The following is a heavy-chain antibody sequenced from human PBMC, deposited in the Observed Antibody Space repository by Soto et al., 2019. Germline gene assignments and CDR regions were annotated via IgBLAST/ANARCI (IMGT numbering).Heavy chain of an antibody. D-gene: IGHD3-3*01. CDR1: GDSVSSVGFH. V-gene: IGHV4-30-4*01. J-gene: IGHJ4*02. CDR2: IYNGGST. Sequence: SETLSLTCTVSGDSVSSVGFHWAWLRRPPGKGLEWIGYIYNGGSTYYRPSLESRMHVSLDATRNHYSLRLTSVTAADTAVYFCARAPVGLDTISYFDYWGQGKLVTVSS. CDR3: ARAPVGLDTISYFDY.